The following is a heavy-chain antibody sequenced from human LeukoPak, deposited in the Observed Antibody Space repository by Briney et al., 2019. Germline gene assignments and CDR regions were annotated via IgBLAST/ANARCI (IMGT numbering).Heavy chain of an antibody. CDR1: GYTFTGYY. CDR2: IIPIFGTA. Sequence: GASVKVSCKASGYTFTGYYMHWVRQAPGQGLEWMGGIIPIFGTANYAQKFQGRVTITADESTSTAYMELSSLRSEDTAVYYCARDLGYYGSGGDYYYYYYMDVWGKGTTVTISS. V-gene: IGHV1-69*13. D-gene: IGHD3-10*01. CDR3: ARDLGYYGSGGDYYYYYYMDV. J-gene: IGHJ6*03.